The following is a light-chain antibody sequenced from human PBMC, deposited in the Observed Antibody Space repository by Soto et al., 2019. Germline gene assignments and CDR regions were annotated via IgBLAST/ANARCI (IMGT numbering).Light chain of an antibody. Sequence: QSVLTQPPSVSGAPGQRVTISCTGSSSNIGAGYDVHWYQQLPGTAPKLLIYGNSNRPSGVPDRFSGSKSGTSASLALTGLRAEDEADDYCQSYDSSRSGWVFGGGTKLTVL. CDR1: SSNIGAGYD. V-gene: IGLV1-40*01. CDR3: QSYDSSRSGWV. CDR2: GNS. J-gene: IGLJ3*02.